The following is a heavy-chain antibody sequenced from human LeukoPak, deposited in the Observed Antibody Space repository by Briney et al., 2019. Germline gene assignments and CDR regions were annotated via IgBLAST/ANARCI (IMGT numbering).Heavy chain of an antibody. CDR1: GYSISSGYY. Sequence: SETLSLTCTVSGYSISSGYYWGWIRQPPGKGLEWIGSIYHSGSTYYNPSLKTRVAISIDTSRNQFSLKLTSVTAADTAVFYCARIPRGGNFDYWGQGTLVTVSS. J-gene: IGHJ4*02. D-gene: IGHD3-10*01. CDR2: IYHSGST. CDR3: ARIPRGGNFDY. V-gene: IGHV4-38-2*02.